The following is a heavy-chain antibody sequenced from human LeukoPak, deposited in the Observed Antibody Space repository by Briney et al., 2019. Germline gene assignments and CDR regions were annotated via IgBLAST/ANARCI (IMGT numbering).Heavy chain of an antibody. V-gene: IGHV3-30*03. D-gene: IGHD3-22*01. CDR3: ARDKKDHYYDSSGYSWFDP. CDR1: GFTFSSFG. Sequence: GGSLRLSCAASGFTFSSFGVHWVRQAPGKGLEWVAVISYDGSNKYYADSVKGRFTISRDNSKNTLYLQMNSLRAEDTAVYYCARDKKDHYYDSSGYSWFDPWGQGTLVTVSS. J-gene: IGHJ5*02. CDR2: ISYDGSNK.